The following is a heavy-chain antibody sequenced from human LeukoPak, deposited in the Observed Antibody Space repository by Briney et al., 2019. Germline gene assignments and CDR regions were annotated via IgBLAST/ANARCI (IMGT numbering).Heavy chain of an antibody. Sequence: ASVKVSCKASGYTFTSYGISWVRQAPGQGLEWMGWISAYNGNTNYAQKLQGRVTITTDESTSTAYMELSSLRSEDTAVYYCARDKARGSSVGASFDYWGQGTLVTVSS. CDR3: ARDKARGSSVGASFDY. V-gene: IGHV1-18*01. J-gene: IGHJ4*02. CDR1: GYTFTSYG. D-gene: IGHD1-26*01. CDR2: ISAYNGNT.